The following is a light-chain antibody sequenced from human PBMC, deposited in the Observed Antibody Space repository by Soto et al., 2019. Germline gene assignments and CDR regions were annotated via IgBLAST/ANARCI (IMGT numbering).Light chain of an antibody. J-gene: IGKJ4*01. Sequence: DIQMTQSPSSLSASVGDRVTITCRASQSISTFLNWYQQRPGKAPKLLIYAASSLQSGVPGRITGSGSGTDFSLTIGSLQPEDFATYYCQQSFTTPLTFGGGIKVDI. V-gene: IGKV1-39*01. CDR1: QSISTF. CDR3: QQSFTTPLT. CDR2: AAS.